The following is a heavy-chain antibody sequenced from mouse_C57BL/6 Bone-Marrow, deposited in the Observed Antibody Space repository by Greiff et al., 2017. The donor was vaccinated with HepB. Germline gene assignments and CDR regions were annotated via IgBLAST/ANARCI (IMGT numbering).Heavy chain of an antibody. CDR1: GFTFSSYA. CDR2: IRSGGDYI. CDR3: TREQETAQATPFAY. Sequence: EVHLVESGAGLVKPGGSLKLSCAASGFTFSSYAMSWVRQTPEKRLEWVAYIRSGGDYIYYADTVKGRFTITRDNARNTLYLQMSSLKSEDTAMYYCTREQETAQATPFAYWGQGTLVTVSA. D-gene: IGHD3-2*02. V-gene: IGHV5-9-1*02. J-gene: IGHJ3*01.